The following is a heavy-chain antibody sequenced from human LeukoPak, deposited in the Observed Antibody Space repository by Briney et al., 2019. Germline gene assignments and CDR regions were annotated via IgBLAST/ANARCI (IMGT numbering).Heavy chain of an antibody. CDR3: ARKRGYCSGGSCSAAYYFDY. D-gene: IGHD2-15*01. J-gene: IGHJ4*02. CDR2: INYRGSN. V-gene: IGHV4-34*01. CDR1: GGSFSGYY. Sequence: SETLSLTCAVYGGSFSGYYWSWIRQPPGRGLEWIGEINYRGSNNYNPALKSRVTLSGDTSKNQFSLKLSSVTAADTAVYYCARKRGYCSGGSCSAAYYFDYWGQGTLVTVSS.